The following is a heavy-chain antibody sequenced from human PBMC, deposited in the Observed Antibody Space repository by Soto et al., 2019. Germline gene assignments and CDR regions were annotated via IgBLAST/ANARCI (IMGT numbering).Heavy chain of an antibody. Sequence: GESLKISCKGSGYSFTSYWIGWVRQMPGKGLEWMGIIYPGDSDTRYSPSFQGQVTISADKSISTAYLQWSSLKASDTAMYYCARVGPVTTLYYYGMDVWGQGTTVTVSS. CDR1: GYSFTSYW. CDR2: IYPGDSDT. D-gene: IGHD4-4*01. J-gene: IGHJ6*02. CDR3: ARVGPVTTLYYYGMDV. V-gene: IGHV5-51*01.